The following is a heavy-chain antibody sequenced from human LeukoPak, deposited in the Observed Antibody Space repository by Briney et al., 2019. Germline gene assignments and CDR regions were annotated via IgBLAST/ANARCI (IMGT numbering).Heavy chain of an antibody. CDR3: ARGGIPPRRYCSGGSCYLTPYYFDY. J-gene: IGHJ4*02. D-gene: IGHD2-15*01. V-gene: IGHV3-30-3*01. CDR1: GFTFSSYA. CDR2: ISYDGSNK. Sequence: PGGSLRLSCAASGFTFSSYAMHWVRQAPGKGLEWVAVISYDGSNKYYADSVKGRFTISRDNSKNTLYLQMNSLRAEDTAVYYCARGGIPPRRYCSGGSCYLTPYYFDYWGQGTLVTVSS.